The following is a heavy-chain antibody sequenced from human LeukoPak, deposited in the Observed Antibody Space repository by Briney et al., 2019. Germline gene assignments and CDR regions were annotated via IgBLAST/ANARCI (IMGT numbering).Heavy chain of an antibody. J-gene: IGHJ4*02. D-gene: IGHD2-21*02. CDR2: IIPILGIA. Sequence: VASVKVSCKASGDTFSSYAISWVRQAPGQGLEWMGRIIPILGIANYAQKFQGRVTITADKSTSTAYMELSSLRAEDTAVYYCASARAYCGGVCYPLDHWGQGTLVTVSS. CDR1: GDTFSSYA. V-gene: IGHV1-69*04. CDR3: ASARAYCGGVCYPLDH.